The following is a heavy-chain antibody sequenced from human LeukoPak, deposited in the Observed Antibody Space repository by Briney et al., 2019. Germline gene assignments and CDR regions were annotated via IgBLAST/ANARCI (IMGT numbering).Heavy chain of an antibody. D-gene: IGHD5-12*01. CDR2: IIPIFGIA. CDR1: GGTFSSYA. CDR3: ARDVRRSDSGYAMFDY. V-gene: IGHV1-69*04. Sequence: SVKVSCKASGGTFSSYAISWVRQAPGQGLEWMGRIIPIFGIANYAQKFQGRVTITADKSTSTAYMELSSLTSEDTAVYYCARDVRRSDSGYAMFDYWGQGTLVTASS. J-gene: IGHJ4*02.